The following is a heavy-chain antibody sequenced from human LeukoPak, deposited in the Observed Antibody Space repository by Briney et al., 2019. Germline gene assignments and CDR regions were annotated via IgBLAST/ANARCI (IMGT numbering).Heavy chain of an antibody. CDR3: AKNGDRGAYYYMDV. CDR1: EFTFSTYS. J-gene: IGHJ6*03. Sequence: GGSLRLSCAASEFTFSTYSMNWVRQAPGKGLEWVSSISSTGGTTYYADSVKGRFTISRDNSKNTLYLQMNSLRAEDTAIYYCAKNGDRGAYYYMDVWGKGTTVTI. CDR2: ISSTGGTT. V-gene: IGHV3-23*01. D-gene: IGHD2-21*01.